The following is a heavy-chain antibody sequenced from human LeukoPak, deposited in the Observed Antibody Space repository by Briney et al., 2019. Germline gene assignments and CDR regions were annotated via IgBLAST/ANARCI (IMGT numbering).Heavy chain of an antibody. J-gene: IGHJ3*02. CDR2: INHSGST. V-gene: IGHV4-34*01. CDR3: ARVVVGATDDAFDI. D-gene: IGHD1-26*01. Sequence: PSETLSLTCAVYGGSFSGYYWSWIRQPPGKGLEWIGEINHSGSTNYNPSLKSRVTISVDTSKNQFSLKLSSVTAVDTAVYYCARVVVGATDDAFDIWGQGTMVTVSS. CDR1: GGSFSGYY.